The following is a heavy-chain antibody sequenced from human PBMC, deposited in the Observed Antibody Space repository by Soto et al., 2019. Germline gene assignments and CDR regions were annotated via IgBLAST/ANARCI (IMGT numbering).Heavy chain of an antibody. Sequence: SETLSLTCTVSGGSMSSYYWTWLRQSPGRGLEWIGYISYSGSTYYNPSLKSRVTISADTSKNQFSLRMNSMIAADTAVYYCARADPDASVGYWGQGTPVTVSS. D-gene: IGHD2-15*01. CDR2: ISYSGST. CDR1: GGSMSSYY. V-gene: IGHV4-59*01. CDR3: ARADPDASVGY. J-gene: IGHJ4*02.